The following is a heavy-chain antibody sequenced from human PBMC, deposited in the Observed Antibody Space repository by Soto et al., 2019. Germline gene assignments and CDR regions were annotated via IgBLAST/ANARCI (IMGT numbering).Heavy chain of an antibody. D-gene: IGHD6-13*01. CDR1: GFTFSSYA. V-gene: IGHV3-7*01. CDR3: ASELAAGVGDYGMDV. J-gene: IGHJ6*02. CDR2: IRQDGNEK. Sequence: GGSLRLSCAASGFTFSSYAMSWVRRAPGKGLEWVANIRQDGNEKYYVDSAKGRFTISRDNAKNSLYLQMSSLRAEDTAVYYCASELAAGVGDYGMDVWGQGTTVTVSS.